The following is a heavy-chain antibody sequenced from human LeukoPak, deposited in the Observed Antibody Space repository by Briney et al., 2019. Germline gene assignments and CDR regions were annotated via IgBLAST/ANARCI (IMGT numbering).Heavy chain of an antibody. CDR1: GGTFSSYA. D-gene: IGHD2-15*01. CDR3: ARVQGSFPAAFDY. V-gene: IGHV1-69*01. J-gene: IGHJ4*02. CDR2: ITPIFGTA. Sequence: SSVKVSCKASGGTFSSYAISWVRQAPGQGLEWMGGITPIFGTANYAQKFQGRVAITADESTSTAYMELSSLRSEDTAVYYCARVQGSFPAAFDYWGQGTLVTVSS.